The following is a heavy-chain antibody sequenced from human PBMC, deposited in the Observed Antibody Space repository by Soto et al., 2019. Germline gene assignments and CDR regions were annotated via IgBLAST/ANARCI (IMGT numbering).Heavy chain of an antibody. J-gene: IGHJ4*02. CDR1: GGTFSSYA. CDR3: AITYYDYVWGSYRYRDFDY. D-gene: IGHD3-16*02. V-gene: IGHV1-69*06. Sequence: SVKVSCKASGGTFSSYAISWVRQAPGQGLEWMGGIIPIFGTANYAQKFQGRVTITADKSTSTAYMELSSLRSEDTAVYYCAITYYDYVWGSYRYRDFDYWGQGTLVTVS. CDR2: IIPIFGTA.